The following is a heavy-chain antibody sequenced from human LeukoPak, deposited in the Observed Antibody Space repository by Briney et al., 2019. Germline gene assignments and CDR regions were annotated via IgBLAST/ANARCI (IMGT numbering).Heavy chain of an antibody. CDR3: AKDPLDTEAVGSPNWFDP. CDR2: ISGSGGST. D-gene: IGHD6-19*01. V-gene: IGHV3-23*01. CDR1: GFTFSSYA. J-gene: IGHJ5*02. Sequence: PGGSLRLSCAASGFTFSSYAMSWVRQAPGKGLEWVSAISGSGGSTYYADSVKGRFTISRDNSKNTLYLQMNSLRAEDTAVYYCAKDPLDTEAVGSPNWFDPWGQGTLVTVSS.